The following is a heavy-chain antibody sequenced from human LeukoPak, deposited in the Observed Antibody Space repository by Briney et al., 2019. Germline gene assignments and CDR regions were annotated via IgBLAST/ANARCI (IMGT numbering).Heavy chain of an antibody. J-gene: IGHJ6*03. V-gene: IGHV1-8*03. Sequence: GASVKVSCKASVYTFTSYDINWVRQATGQGLEWMGWMNPNSGNTGYAQKFQGRVTITRNTSISTAYMELSSLRSEDTAVYYCARVGYYDFWSGFRDPYYYYMDVWGKGTTVTVSS. CDR2: MNPNSGNT. D-gene: IGHD3-3*01. CDR3: ARVGYYDFWSGFRDPYYYYMDV. CDR1: VYTFTSYD.